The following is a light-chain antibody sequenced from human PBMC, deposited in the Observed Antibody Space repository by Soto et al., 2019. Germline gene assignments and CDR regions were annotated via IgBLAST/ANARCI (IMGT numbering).Light chain of an antibody. V-gene: IGLV2-14*03. CDR2: DVN. CDR1: SSDVGAYNY. Sequence: LTQPASVSGSPEQSIAISCTGTSSDVGAYNYVSWYQHHPGKAPKLMIYDVNNRPSGVSNRFSGSKSGNTASLTISGLQAEDEADYYCTSYTSSSTYVFGTGTKVTVL. CDR3: TSYTSSSTYV. J-gene: IGLJ1*01.